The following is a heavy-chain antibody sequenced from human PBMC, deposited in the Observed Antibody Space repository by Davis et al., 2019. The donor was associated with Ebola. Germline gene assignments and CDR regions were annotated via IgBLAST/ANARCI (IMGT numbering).Heavy chain of an antibody. D-gene: IGHD2-2*01. Sequence: AASVQVSCKASGYTFTSYYMHWVRQAPGQGLEWLGVINPSGCSTSYAQKFQGRVTMTRDTSTSTVYMELSSLRSEDTAVYYCARPRYCSRTSCSNWFDPWGQGTLVTVSS. V-gene: IGHV1-46*01. CDR2: INPSGCST. CDR1: GYTFTSYY. J-gene: IGHJ5*02. CDR3: ARPRYCSRTSCSNWFDP.